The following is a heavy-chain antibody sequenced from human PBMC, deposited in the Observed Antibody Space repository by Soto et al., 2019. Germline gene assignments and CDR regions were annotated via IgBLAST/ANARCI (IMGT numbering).Heavy chain of an antibody. J-gene: IGHJ6*02. V-gene: IGHV1-24*01. D-gene: IGHD1-26*01. CDR3: ASPKVGATVDYYYYGMDV. CDR2: FDPEDGET. CDR1: GYTLTELS. Sequence: AAVKVSCRVSGYTLTELSMHWVRQAPGKGLEWMGGFDPEDGETIYAQKFQGRVNMTEDTSTDTAYMELSSLRSEDTAVYYWASPKVGATVDYYYYGMDVWGQGTTVTVSS.